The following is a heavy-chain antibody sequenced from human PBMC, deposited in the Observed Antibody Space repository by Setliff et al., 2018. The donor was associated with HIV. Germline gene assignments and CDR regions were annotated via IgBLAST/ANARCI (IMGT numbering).Heavy chain of an antibody. V-gene: IGHV4-38-2*01. D-gene: IGHD3-10*01. CDR3: ARGEAFAEIFLKNWFDP. Sequence: PSETLSLTCDVLGYSIASDYYWSWIRQSPEKGLEWIASIWHSGTTYYNPSLGNRVTISVDTSKNQFSLNVRSVTAADTAVYYCARGEAFAEIFLKNWFDPWGQGTLVTVSS. J-gene: IGHJ5*02. CDR1: GYSIASDYY. CDR2: IWHSGTT.